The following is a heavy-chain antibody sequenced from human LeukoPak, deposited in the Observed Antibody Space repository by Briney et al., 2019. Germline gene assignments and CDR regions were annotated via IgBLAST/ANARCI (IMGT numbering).Heavy chain of an antibody. CDR1: GYTFTGYY. J-gene: IGHJ4*02. Sequence: ASVKVSCKASGYTFTGYYMHWVRQAPGQGLERMGWINPNSGGTNYAQKFQGRVTMTRDTSISTAYMELSRLRSDDTAVYYCARGVATYYYDSSGTLWDYWGQGTLVTVSS. D-gene: IGHD3-22*01. CDR3: ARGVATYYYDSSGTLWDY. CDR2: INPNSGGT. V-gene: IGHV1-2*02.